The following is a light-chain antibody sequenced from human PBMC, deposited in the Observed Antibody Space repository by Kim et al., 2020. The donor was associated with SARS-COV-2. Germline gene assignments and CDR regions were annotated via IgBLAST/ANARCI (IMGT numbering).Light chain of an antibody. CDR2: AVS. Sequence: QSALTQPASVSGSPGQSITISCTGTSSDLGSYNYVSWYQQHPGKAPKLMIYAVSNRPSGVSNRFSGSKSGNTASLTISGLQAEDEADYSCSSYTRGRTNYVFGTGTKVTVL. J-gene: IGLJ1*01. V-gene: IGLV2-14*03. CDR1: SSDLGSYNY. CDR3: SSYTRGRTNYV.